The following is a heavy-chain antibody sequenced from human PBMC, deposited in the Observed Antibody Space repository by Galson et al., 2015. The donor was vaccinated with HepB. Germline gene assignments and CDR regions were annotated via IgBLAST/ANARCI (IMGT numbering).Heavy chain of an antibody. V-gene: IGHV3-30-3*01. CDR1: GFTYSSYA. D-gene: IGHD3-22*01. CDR3: ARDAPIPGIVVVISNYFDY. CDR2: ISYDGSNK. J-gene: IGHJ4*02. Sequence: SLRLSCAASGFTYSSYAMHWVRQAPGKGLEWVAVISYDGSNKYYADSVKGRFTISRDNSKNTLYLQMNSLRAEDTAVYYCARDAPIPGIVVVISNYFDYWGQGTLVTVSS.